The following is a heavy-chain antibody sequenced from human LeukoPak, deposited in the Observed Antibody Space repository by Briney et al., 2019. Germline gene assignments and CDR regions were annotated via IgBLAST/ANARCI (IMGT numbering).Heavy chain of an antibody. CDR2: ISSSSSYI. V-gene: IGHV3-21*01. J-gene: IGHJ4*02. D-gene: IGHD3/OR15-3a*01. CDR1: GFTFSSYS. Sequence: GGSLRLSCAASGFTFSSYSMNWVRQAPGKGLEWVSFISSSSSYIYYAESMKGRFTISRDNAKNSLYLQVNSLRAEDTAVYYCARDRRDSLSRHFDYWGQGTLVTVSS. CDR3: ARDRRDSLSRHFDY.